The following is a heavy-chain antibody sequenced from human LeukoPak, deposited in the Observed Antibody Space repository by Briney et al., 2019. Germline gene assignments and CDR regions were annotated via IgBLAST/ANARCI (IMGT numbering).Heavy chain of an antibody. V-gene: IGHV3-21*01. Sequence: GGSLRLSCAASGFTFSRYSMNWVRQAPGKGLEWVSSITRSSDYIYYADSLKGRFTISRDNAKNSLYLQMNSLRAEDTAVYYCARDGGYCTKGVCYVDYWGKGTLVTVSS. J-gene: IGHJ4*02. CDR2: ITRSSDYI. CDR1: GFTFSRYS. D-gene: IGHD2-8*01. CDR3: ARDGGYCTKGVCYVDY.